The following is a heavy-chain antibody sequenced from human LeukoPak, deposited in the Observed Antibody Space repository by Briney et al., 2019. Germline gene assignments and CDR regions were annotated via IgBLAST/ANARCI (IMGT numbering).Heavy chain of an antibody. CDR3: ARGKVVVISLYYFDY. D-gene: IGHD3-22*01. V-gene: IGHV4-59*01. CDR1: GSSISSYY. CDR2: IYYSGST. J-gene: IGHJ4*02. Sequence: PSETLSLTCTVSGSSISSYYWSWIRQPPGKGLEWIGYIYYSGSTNYNPSLKSRVTISVDTSKNQFSLKLSSVTAADTAVYYCARGKVVVISLYYFDYWGQGTLVTVSS.